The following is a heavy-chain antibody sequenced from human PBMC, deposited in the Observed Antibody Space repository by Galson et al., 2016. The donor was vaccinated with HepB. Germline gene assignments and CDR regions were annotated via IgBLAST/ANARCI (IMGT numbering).Heavy chain of an antibody. D-gene: IGHD6-19*01. CDR2: IKEDGSEK. Sequence: SLRLSCAASGFNLGNYWMSWVRQAPGMGLEWVANIKEDGSEKYYVDSVKGRFTISRDNANNSLYLQMNSLRAEDTAVYYCAREAVAGDVGAFDIWGQGTMVTVSS. CDR1: GFNLGNYW. V-gene: IGHV3-7*01. J-gene: IGHJ3*02. CDR3: AREAVAGDVGAFDI.